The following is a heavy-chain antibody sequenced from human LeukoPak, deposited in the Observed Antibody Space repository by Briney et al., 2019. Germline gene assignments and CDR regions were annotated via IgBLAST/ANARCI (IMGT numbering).Heavy chain of an antibody. V-gene: IGHV3-23*01. Sequence: QSGGSLRLSCAASGFTFSSYAMSWVRQAPGKGLEWVSAISGSGGSTYYADSVKGRFTISRDNSKNTLYLQMNSLRAEDTVVYCGAKRDMALYAFDCWGQGTMDTVSS. CDR3: AKRDMALYAFDC. CDR2: ISGSGGST. J-gene: IGHJ3*01. CDR1: GFTFSSYA. D-gene: IGHD2-15*01.